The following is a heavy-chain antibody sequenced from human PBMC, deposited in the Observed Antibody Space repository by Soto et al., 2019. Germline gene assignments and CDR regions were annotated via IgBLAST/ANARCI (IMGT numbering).Heavy chain of an antibody. J-gene: IGHJ4*02. Sequence: ASVKVSCKASGYIITRYYIHWVRQAPGQRLEWMGWINPNSGGTNYAQKFQGRVSMSRDTSVTKVYMDLSRLRSDDTAVYYCGRGRSGQIVVFYWGQGTPVTVS. D-gene: IGHD1-26*01. CDR2: INPNSGGT. CDR3: GRGRSGQIVVFY. CDR1: GYIITRYY. V-gene: IGHV1-2*02.